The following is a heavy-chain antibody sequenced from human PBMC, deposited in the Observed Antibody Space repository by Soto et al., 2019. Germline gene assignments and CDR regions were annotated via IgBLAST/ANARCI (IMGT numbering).Heavy chain of an antibody. D-gene: IGHD2-21*02. CDR3: ARYPHCLEVPNYFDF. V-gene: IGHV3-30-3*01. CDR1: GFTFRNHA. Sequence: QVHLVESGGGVVQPGRSLGLSCAASGFTFRNHAMYWVRQAPGRGLELVAIISKDGVDKYYADSVKGRFTISRDSSKSTVFLQMNSVSPDDTAVYYCARYPHCLEVPNYFDFWGQGTLVTVSS. CDR2: ISKDGVDK. J-gene: IGHJ4*02.